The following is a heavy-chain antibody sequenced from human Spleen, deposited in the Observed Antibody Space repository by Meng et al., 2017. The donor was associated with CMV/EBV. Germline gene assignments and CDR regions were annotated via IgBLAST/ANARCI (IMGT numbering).Heavy chain of an antibody. J-gene: IGHJ4*02. CDR1: FTTDT. D-gene: IGHD3-22*01. CDR3: AKSDQYHYDSSGYYFRLWY. V-gene: IGHV7-4-1*02. Sequence: FTTDTINWVQRAPGQGPEYMGWINAYAGNPTYAQGFTGRFVFSLDTSVNTAYLQISSLQAEDTAVYYCAKSDQYHYDSSGYYFRLWYWGQGTLVTVSS. CDR2: INAYAGNP.